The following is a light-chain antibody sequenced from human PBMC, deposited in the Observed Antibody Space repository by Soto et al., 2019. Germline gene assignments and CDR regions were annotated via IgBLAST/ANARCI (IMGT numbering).Light chain of an antibody. V-gene: IGKV3-20*01. CDR2: GVS. CDR3: QEYGSSPLIT. J-gene: IGKJ5*01. Sequence: EVGLKLSPGTLSLSTGQRATLSYRASQRLSASDIAWYQQKPGQAPKFLIYGVSSRATGIPDRLSGSGSGTDFTLTISRLEPEDFAVYHGQEYGSSPLITFGQGTRLAIK. CDR1: QRLSASD.